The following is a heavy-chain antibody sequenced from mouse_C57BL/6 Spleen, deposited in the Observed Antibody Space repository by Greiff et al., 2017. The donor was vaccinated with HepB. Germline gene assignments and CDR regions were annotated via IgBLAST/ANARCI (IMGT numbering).Heavy chain of an antibody. Sequence: VQLKESGPGMVKPSQSLSLTCTVTGYSITSGYDWHWIRHFPGNKLEWMGYISYSGSTNYNPSLKSRISITHDTSKNHFFLKLNSVTTEDTATYYCARGESYYYGSSPWFAYWGQGTLVTVSA. CDR2: ISYSGST. J-gene: IGHJ3*01. D-gene: IGHD1-1*01. V-gene: IGHV3-1*01. CDR3: ARGESYYYGSSPWFAY. CDR1: GYSITSGYD.